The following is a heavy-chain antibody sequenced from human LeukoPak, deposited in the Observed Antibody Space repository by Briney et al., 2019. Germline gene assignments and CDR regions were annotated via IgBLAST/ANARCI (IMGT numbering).Heavy chain of an antibody. J-gene: IGHJ5*02. V-gene: IGHV4-59*01. D-gene: IGHD3-3*01. CDR3: ARAYSDFWSGANWFDP. Sequence: PSETLSLTCTVSGGALSSYYWSWIRQPPGKGLEWVGYIYYSGSTNYNPSLKSRVTTSVDTSKNQFSLKLSSVTAADTAVYYCARAYSDFWSGANWFDPWGQGTLVTVA. CDR1: GGALSSYY. CDR2: IYYSGST.